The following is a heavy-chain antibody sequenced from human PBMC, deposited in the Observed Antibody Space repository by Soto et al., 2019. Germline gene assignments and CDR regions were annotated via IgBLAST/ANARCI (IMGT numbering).Heavy chain of an antibody. CDR3: AKVPLRRNPSYYYDSSGYYYYY. Sequence: SGGSLRLSCASSGFTFRSYWMHLVRQGPGKGLAWVARISTDGGTTSYADSVKGRFAISRDNAKNTLYLQMNSLRAEDTAVYYCAKVPLRRNPSYYYDSSGYYYYYWGQGTLVTVSS. V-gene: IGHV3-74*01. D-gene: IGHD3-22*01. CDR1: GFTFRSYW. CDR2: ISTDGGTT. J-gene: IGHJ4*02.